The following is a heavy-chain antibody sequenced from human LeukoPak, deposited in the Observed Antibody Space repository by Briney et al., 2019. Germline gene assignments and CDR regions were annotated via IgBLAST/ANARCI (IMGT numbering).Heavy chain of an antibody. V-gene: IGHV5-51*01. J-gene: IGHJ4*02. CDR3: VRQSLGEFKY. Sequence: GESLKISCKGSGYSFYTYWIAWVRQMPGKGLEWMGIIYPDDPDTRYSPSFQGQVTISADKSIDTAYLQWRSLKASDTGMYYCVRQSLGEFKYWGQGTLVTVSS. D-gene: IGHD3-10*01. CDR2: IYPDDPDT. CDR1: GYSFYTYW.